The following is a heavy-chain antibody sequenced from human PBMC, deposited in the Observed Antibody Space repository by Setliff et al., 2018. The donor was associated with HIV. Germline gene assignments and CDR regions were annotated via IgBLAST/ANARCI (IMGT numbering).Heavy chain of an antibody. V-gene: IGHV1-3*01. CDR1: GYTFTNCA. CDR2: INGGNGNT. Sequence: ASVKVSCKVSGYTFTNCALHWVRQAPGQRLEWMGWINGGNGNTKYSQKFRDRVTITRDTSASTAYMELSSLRSEDTAVYYCARGLRYFDWLTHLGAFDIWGQGTMVTVSS. J-gene: IGHJ3*02. D-gene: IGHD3-9*01. CDR3: ARGLRYFDWLTHLGAFDI.